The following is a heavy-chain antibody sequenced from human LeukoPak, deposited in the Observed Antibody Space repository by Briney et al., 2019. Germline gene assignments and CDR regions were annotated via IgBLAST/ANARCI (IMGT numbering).Heavy chain of an antibody. J-gene: IGHJ6*03. CDR1: GLTFSSYW. D-gene: IGHD6-13*01. V-gene: IGHV3-7*01. CDR3: ARLKQHLVRLLSRDTTYYYYYMDV. Sequence: PGGSLRLSCAASGLTFSSYWMTWVRQAPRKGLEWVATIKRDGSEKYYVDSVKGRFTISRDNAKNSLYLQMNSLRAEDTAVYYCARLKQHLVRLLSRDTTYYYYYMDVWGKGTTVTVSS. CDR2: IKRDGSEK.